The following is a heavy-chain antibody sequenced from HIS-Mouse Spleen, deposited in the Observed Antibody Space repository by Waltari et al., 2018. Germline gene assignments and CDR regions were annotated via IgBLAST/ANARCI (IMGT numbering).Heavy chain of an antibody. J-gene: IGHJ4*02. D-gene: IGHD6-19*01. CDR3: AKASSGWLDY. CDR1: GFTFSSYG. Sequence: QVQLVESGGGVVQPGRSLRLSCAASGFTFSSYGMHWVRQAPGKGLGWVAVISCDGSNKYYADSVKGRFTISRDNSKNTLYLQMNSLRAEDTAVYYCAKASSGWLDYWGQGTLVTVSS. V-gene: IGHV3-30*18. CDR2: ISCDGSNK.